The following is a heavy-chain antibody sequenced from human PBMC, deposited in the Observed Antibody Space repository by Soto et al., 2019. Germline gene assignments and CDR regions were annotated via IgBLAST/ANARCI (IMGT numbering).Heavy chain of an antibody. CDR1: GFTVSSNY. V-gene: IGHV3-53*01. D-gene: IGHD2-15*01. J-gene: IGHJ3*02. CDR2: IYSGGST. CDR3: ASAYSPGGYGGNDKAFDI. Sequence: PGGSLRLSCAASGFTVSSNYMSWVRQAPGKGLEWVSVIYSGGSTYYADSVKGRFTISRDNSKNTLYLQMNSLRAEDTAVYYCASAYSPGGYGGNDKAFDIWGQGTMVTVSS.